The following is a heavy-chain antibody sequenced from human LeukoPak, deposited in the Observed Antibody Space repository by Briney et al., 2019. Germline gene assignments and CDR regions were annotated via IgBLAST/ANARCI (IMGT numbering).Heavy chain of an antibody. J-gene: IGHJ4*02. V-gene: IGHV4-59*01. CDR3: ARLTAAGTSEFDY. Sequence: KPSETLSLTCAVYGGSFSGYYWSWIRQPPGKGLEWIGYIYYSGSTNYNPSLKSRVTISVDTSKNQFSLKLSSVTAADTAVYYCARLTAAGTSEFDYWGQGTLVTVSS. CDR2: IYYSGST. CDR1: GGSFSGYY. D-gene: IGHD6-13*01.